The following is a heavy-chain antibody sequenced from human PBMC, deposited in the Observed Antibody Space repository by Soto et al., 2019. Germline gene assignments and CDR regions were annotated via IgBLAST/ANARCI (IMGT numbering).Heavy chain of an antibody. V-gene: IGHV2-5*01. CDR2: IYWNDDT. CDR1: GFSLTTSGVA. D-gene: IGHD3-16*01. CDR3: ARRREYHYGLDF. J-gene: IGHJ4*02. Sequence: QITLKESGPALVRPTQTLTLTCNFSGFSLTTSGVAVGWIRQPPGKALEWLAFIYWNDDTRYRPSLKTRLTVTKDTSKNQVVLTMTNMTPMDTATYFCARRREYHYGLDFWGQGTLVTVSS.